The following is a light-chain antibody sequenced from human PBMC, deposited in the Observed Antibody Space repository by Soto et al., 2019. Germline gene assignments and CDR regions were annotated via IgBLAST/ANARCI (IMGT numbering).Light chain of an antibody. J-gene: IGKJ1*01. V-gene: IGKV3D-20*01. CDR2: AAS. CDR1: QSVTSSH. CDR3: LKYGSSPGWT. Sequence: EIVLTQSPATLSLSPGERATLSCGASQSVTSSHLAWYQQKPGLAPRLLIYAASTRATGIPDRFSGSGSGTDFTLTIGRLDPEDFAVYYCLKYGSSPGWTFGPGTKVDIK.